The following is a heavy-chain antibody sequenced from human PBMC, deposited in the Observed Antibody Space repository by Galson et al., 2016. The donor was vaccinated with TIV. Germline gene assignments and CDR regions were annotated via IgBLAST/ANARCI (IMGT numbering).Heavy chain of an antibody. V-gene: IGHV3-30*03. Sequence: SLRLSCAASGFSFGSYGMHWVRQAPGKGLEWVAVTLYDGTKKFYADSVKGRFTISKDNSKNTVSLEMNSLRLEDTAVYYCTRDPRIYGDYLLAYFDYWGQGTLLTVSS. CDR3: TRDPRIYGDYLLAYFDY. D-gene: IGHD4-17*01. J-gene: IGHJ4*02. CDR2: TLYDGTKK. CDR1: GFSFGSYG.